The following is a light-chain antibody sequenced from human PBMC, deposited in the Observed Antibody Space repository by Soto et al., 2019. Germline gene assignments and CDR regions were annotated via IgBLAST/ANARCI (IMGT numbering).Light chain of an antibody. CDR2: NTK. CDR3: LLYVGGGISV. Sequence: QAVVTQEPSFSVSPGGTVTLTCGLNSGSVSTSFFPTWYQQTPGQPPRTLIYNTKTRSSGVPDRFSGSILGNKAALTITGAQADDESDYYCLLYVGGGISVFGGGTKLTVL. J-gene: IGLJ3*02. V-gene: IGLV8-61*01. CDR1: SGSVSTSFF.